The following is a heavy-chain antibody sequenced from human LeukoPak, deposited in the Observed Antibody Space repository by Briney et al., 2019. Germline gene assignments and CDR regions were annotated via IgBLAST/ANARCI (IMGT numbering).Heavy chain of an antibody. CDR2: ISWDGGST. Sequence: PGGSLRLSCAASGFTLDDYTMHWVRQAPGKGLEWVSLISWDGGSTYYADSVKGRFTISRDNSKNSLYLQMNSLRTEDTAFYYCAKGRGIRNYYMDVWGKGTTVTVSS. D-gene: IGHD1-14*01. CDR1: GFTLDDYT. J-gene: IGHJ6*03. CDR3: AKGRGIRNYYMDV. V-gene: IGHV3-43*01.